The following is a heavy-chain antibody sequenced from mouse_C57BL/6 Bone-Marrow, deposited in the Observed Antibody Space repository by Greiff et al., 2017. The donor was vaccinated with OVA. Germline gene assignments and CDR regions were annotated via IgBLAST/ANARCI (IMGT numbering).Heavy chain of an antibody. Sequence: EVKLQESGAELVKPGASVKLSCTASGFNIKDYYMHWVKQRTEQGLEWIGRIDPEDGETKYAPKFQGKATITADTSSNTAYLQLSSLTSEDTAVYYCAFTTVVATNFDYWGQGTTLTVSS. D-gene: IGHD1-1*01. CDR1: GFNIKDYY. J-gene: IGHJ2*01. CDR3: AFTTVVATNFDY. V-gene: IGHV14-2*01. CDR2: IDPEDGET.